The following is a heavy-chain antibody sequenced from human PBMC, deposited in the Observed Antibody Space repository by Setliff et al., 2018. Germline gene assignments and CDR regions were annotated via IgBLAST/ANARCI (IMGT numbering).Heavy chain of an antibody. D-gene: IGHD6-13*01. CDR2: IIPIFDTR. Sequence: GASVKVSCKASGDTFSTYALSWVRQAPGQGLEWMGGIIPIFDTRNYAQKFQGRVNITADESTSTAYMELSSLRSEDTAVYYCARENMDVVAAGGKYSGLAFWGQGTTVTVSS. CDR3: ARENMDVVAAGGKYSGLAF. V-gene: IGHV1-69*13. J-gene: IGHJ6*02. CDR1: GDTFSTYA.